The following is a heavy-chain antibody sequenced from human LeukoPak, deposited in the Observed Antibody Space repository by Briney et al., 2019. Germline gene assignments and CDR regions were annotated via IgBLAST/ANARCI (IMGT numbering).Heavy chain of an antibody. Sequence: PGGSLRLSCAASGCTFSSYGMSWVRQAPGKGLEWVSAISGSGGSTYYADSVKGRFTISRDNSKNTLYLQMNSLRAEDTAVYYCAKATSPVISRNLFDRWGQGTLVTVSS. CDR3: AKATSPVISRNLFDR. CDR2: ISGSGGST. V-gene: IGHV3-23*01. D-gene: IGHD3-3*02. CDR1: GCTFSSYG. J-gene: IGHJ5*02.